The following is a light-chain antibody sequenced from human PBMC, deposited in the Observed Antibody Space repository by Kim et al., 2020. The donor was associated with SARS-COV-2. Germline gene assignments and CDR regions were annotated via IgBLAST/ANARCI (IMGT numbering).Light chain of an antibody. CDR2: QDK. Sequence: SVAPEQPATITCSGQDLGDNYVHWYQQKPGQSPVLVISQDKKRPSGIPERFSGSNSGNTATLTISGTQTLDEADYYCHTWDANTAVFGGGTQLTVL. CDR3: HTWDANTAV. CDR1: DLGDNY. J-gene: IGLJ2*01. V-gene: IGLV3-1*01.